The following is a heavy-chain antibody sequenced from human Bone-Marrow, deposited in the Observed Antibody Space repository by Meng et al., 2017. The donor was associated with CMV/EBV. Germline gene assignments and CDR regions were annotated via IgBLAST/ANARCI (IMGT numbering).Heavy chain of an antibody. V-gene: IGHV3-13*03. CDR2: IGTAGDT. CDR1: GFTFSSYD. J-gene: IGHJ3*02. D-gene: IGHD3-10*01. CDR3: ASSPSYYLRDAFDI. Sequence: GESLKISCAACGFTFSSYDMHWVRQATGKGLEWVSAIGTAGDTYYPGSVKGQFTISRENAKNSLYLQMNSLRAGDTAVYYCASSPSYYLRDAFDIWGQGTMVTVSS.